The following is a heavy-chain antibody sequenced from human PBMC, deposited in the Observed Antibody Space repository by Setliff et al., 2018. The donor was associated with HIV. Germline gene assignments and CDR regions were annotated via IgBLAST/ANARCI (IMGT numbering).Heavy chain of an antibody. CDR3: ARTTYSGSYFNDS. CDR1: GGSISTNSYY. CDR2: VHNSGGT. V-gene: IGHV4-39*02. J-gene: IGHJ4*02. Sequence: SETLSLTCTVSGGSISTNSYYWGWIRQSPGKGLEWVGNVHNSGGTYYNPSLKSRVTISVDTSKNHFSLKLRSVTAADTAVYYCARTTYSGSYFNDSWGQGTLVTVSS. D-gene: IGHD1-26*01.